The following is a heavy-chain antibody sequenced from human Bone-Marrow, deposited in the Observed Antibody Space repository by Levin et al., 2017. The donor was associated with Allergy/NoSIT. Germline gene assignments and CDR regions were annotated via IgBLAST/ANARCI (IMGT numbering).Heavy chain of an antibody. CDR3: AAQTYCGGDCYSDI. V-gene: IGHV5-51*01. CDR1: GYPFTTYW. J-gene: IGHJ4*02. Sequence: PGGSLRLSCKGSGYPFTTYWIGWVRQMPGKGLEWMGIVYPHDSDTRYRPSFEGQVTISADKSFSTAYLQWDSLKPSDTAMYYCAAQTYCGGDCYSDIWGQGTLVTVSS. CDR2: VYPHDSDT. D-gene: IGHD2-21*02.